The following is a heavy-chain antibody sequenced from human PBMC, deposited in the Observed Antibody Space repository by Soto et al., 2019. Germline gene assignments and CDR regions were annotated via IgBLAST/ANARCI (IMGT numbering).Heavy chain of an antibody. CDR3: ARRIVGALPDAFDI. CDR2: IRSKANNYAT. Sequence: EVQLVESGGGLVQPGESLKLSCAASGFTFSGSAMHWVRQASGNGLEWVGRIRSKANNYATTYTASVKGRFTISRDDSKNTAYLQMNSLQAEDTAVYYCARRIVGALPDAFDIWGQGTMVTASS. CDR1: GFTFSGSA. V-gene: IGHV3-73*02. D-gene: IGHD2-15*01. J-gene: IGHJ3*02.